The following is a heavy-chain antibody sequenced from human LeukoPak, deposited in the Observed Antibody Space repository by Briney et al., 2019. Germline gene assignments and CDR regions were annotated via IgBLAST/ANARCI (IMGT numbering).Heavy chain of an antibody. CDR1: GFTFSSYW. J-gene: IGHJ5*02. D-gene: IGHD6-13*01. CDR2: IKLDGSEK. CDR3: GRLSIAAAVKEGFDP. Sequence: GGSLRLSCAASGFTFSSYWMSWVRQAPGKGLEWVSNIKLDGSEKYYVDSVKRRFTISRDKVKNSLYLQMNNLRAEDPAVYYCGRLSIAAAVKEGFDPWGQGTLVTVSS. V-gene: IGHV3-7*01.